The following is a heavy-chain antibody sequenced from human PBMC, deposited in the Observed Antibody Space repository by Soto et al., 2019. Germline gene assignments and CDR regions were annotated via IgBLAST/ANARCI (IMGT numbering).Heavy chain of an antibody. J-gene: IGHJ4*02. V-gene: IGHV1-69*10. CDR1: GGTFSTFA. CDR2: IIPVLGTA. CDR3: AADSWGVGATIGY. Sequence: SVKVSCKSSGGTFSTFAISWLRQAPGQGLEWMGGIIPVLGTANYAQKFQGRVTITADQSTSTVYMELSSLRSDDSAVYYCAADSWGVGATIGYWGQGTLVTVSS. D-gene: IGHD1-26*01.